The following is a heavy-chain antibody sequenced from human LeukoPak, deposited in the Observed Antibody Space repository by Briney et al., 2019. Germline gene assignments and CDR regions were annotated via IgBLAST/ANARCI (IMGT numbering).Heavy chain of an antibody. V-gene: IGHV3-53*01. CDR3: AGTKNIAAAGRLDY. CDR1: GFTVSTNY. J-gene: IGHJ4*02. Sequence: GGSLRLSCAVSGFTVSTNYMTWVRQAPGKGLEWVSVIYSGGDTYYADSMKGRFTVSRDNSKNTLYLQMNSLRAEDTAVYYCAGTKNIAAAGRLDYWGQGTLVTVSS. D-gene: IGHD6-13*01. CDR2: IYSGGDT.